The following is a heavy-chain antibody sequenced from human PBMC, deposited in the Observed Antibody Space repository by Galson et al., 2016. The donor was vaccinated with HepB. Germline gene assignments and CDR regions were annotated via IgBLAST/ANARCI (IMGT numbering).Heavy chain of an antibody. D-gene: IGHD3-3*01. CDR1: GFTFSSYV. V-gene: IGHV3-23*01. CDR3: AKEGTIFGAVPYGMDV. CDR2: ISGNGGST. Sequence: SLRLSCAASGFTFSSYVMSWVRQAPGKGLEWVSTISGNGGSTYYADSVKGRFTISRDNSKNTLYPQMNSLRAEDTAVYYCAKEGTIFGAVPYGMDVWGQGTTVTVSS. J-gene: IGHJ6*02.